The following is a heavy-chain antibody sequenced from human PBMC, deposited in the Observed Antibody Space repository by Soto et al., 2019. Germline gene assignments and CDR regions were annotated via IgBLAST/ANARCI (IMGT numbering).Heavy chain of an antibody. V-gene: IGHV4-59*01. CDR1: GGSIGSYY. J-gene: IGHJ5*02. CDR2: IYYSGST. Sequence: SETLSLTCSVSGGSIGSYYWSWIGQRPGKGLEWIGRIYYSGSTNYNPSLKSRVTISPDTSKNQFSLKLSSVTAADTAVYYCARDSSGRFDPWGQGTLVTVSS. CDR3: ARDSSGRFDP.